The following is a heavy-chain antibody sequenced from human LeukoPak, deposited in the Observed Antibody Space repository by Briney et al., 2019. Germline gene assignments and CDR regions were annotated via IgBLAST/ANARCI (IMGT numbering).Heavy chain of an antibody. Sequence: GGSLRLSCAASGFTLSDYFMIWVRQVPGKGLQWVAYISKTGATIQYEDSVKGRFTISRDNALNALYLQMNSLRVDDTGMYFCAREDYGGTNFDQWGQGTLVTVSS. V-gene: IGHV3-11*01. CDR1: GFTLSDYF. CDR2: ISKTGATI. CDR3: AREDYGGTNFDQ. D-gene: IGHD4-23*01. J-gene: IGHJ4*02.